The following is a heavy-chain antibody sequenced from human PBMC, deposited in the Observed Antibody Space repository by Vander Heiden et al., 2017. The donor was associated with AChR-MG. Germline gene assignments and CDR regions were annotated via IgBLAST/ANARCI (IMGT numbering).Heavy chain of an antibody. V-gene: IGHV4-61*02. CDR1: GGPISSGSYY. D-gene: IGHD3-22*01. CDR2: SYTSGST. Sequence: QVQLQESGPGLVKPSQTLSPTCTVSGGPISSGSYYWSWIRQPAGKGLGWMGRSYTSGSTNYNPSLKSRVTISVDTSKNQFSLKLSSVTAADTAVYYCARALDRGYYDSSGYYSYWGQGTLVTVSS. CDR3: ARALDRGYYDSSGYYSY. J-gene: IGHJ4*02.